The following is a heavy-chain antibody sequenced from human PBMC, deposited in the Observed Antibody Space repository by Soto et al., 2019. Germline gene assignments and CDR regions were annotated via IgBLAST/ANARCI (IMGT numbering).Heavy chain of an antibody. CDR3: ARGDDILTGYPPHFDY. CDR1: GGSISSSSYY. D-gene: IGHD3-9*01. CDR2: IYYSGST. J-gene: IGHJ4*02. V-gene: IGHV4-39*01. Sequence: QLQLQESGPGLVKPSETLSLTCTVSGGSISSSSYYWGWIRQPPGKGLEWIGSIYYSGSTYYNPSLKSRVTISVDTSKNQFSLKLSSVTAADTAVYYCARGDDILTGYPPHFDYWGQGTLVTVSS.